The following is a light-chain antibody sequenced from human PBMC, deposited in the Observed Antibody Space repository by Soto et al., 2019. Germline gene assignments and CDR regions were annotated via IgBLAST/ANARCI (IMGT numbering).Light chain of an antibody. CDR1: QNINTR. J-gene: IGKJ5*01. CDR3: QQAYNHPVT. Sequence: DIRMTQSPSSLPASVGDRVSITCRASQNINTRLNWFQQRPGEVPNLLIYAASTLHSGVPSRFSGSGYGTDFTLTISSLQPEDFATYYCQQAYNHPVTFGQGTRLDIK. V-gene: IGKV1-39*01. CDR2: AAS.